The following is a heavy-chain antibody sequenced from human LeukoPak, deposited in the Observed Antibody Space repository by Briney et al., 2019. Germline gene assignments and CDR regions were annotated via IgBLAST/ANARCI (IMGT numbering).Heavy chain of an antibody. J-gene: IGHJ5*02. CDR3: AREGATTVTANWFDP. V-gene: IGHV4-30-4*01. D-gene: IGHD4-17*01. CDR1: GGSISSGDYY. Sequence: PSGTLSLTCDVSGGSISSGDYYWSWIRQPPGKGLEWIGYIYYSGSTYYNPSLKSRVTISVDTSKNQFSLKLSSVTAADTALYYCAREGATTVTANWFDPWGQGTLVTVSS. CDR2: IYYSGST.